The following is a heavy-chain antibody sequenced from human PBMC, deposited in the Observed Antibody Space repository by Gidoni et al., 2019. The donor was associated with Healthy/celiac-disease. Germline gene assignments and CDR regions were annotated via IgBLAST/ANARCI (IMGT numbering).Heavy chain of an antibody. Sequence: EVQLVESGGGLVKPGGSLRLSCAASGFTFSCYSMHWVRQAPGKGLEWVSSISSSSIDIYYADAVKGRFTISRDNAKNSLYLQMNSLRAEDTAVYYCARANYAPPFFFDYWGQGTLVTVSS. J-gene: IGHJ4*02. CDR1: GFTFSCYS. CDR2: ISSSSIDI. V-gene: IGHV3-21*01. D-gene: IGHD3-16*01. CDR3: ARANYAPPFFFDY.